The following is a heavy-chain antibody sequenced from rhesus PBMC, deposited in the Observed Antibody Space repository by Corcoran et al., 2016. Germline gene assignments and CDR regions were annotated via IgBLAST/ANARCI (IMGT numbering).Heavy chain of an antibody. Sequence: QVQLQESGPGLVKPSETLSLTCIVSGCFLSDSYFWNWGRQPPGKGLEWLGNIYGGVGSTFYNPSLKSRLTISKDTSKNQFFLKLNSVTAADTAFYFCAREHDVWGPGVLVTVSP. CDR2: IYGGVGST. CDR1: GCFLSDSYF. J-gene: IGHJ5-1*01. CDR3: AREHDV. V-gene: IGHV4S9*01.